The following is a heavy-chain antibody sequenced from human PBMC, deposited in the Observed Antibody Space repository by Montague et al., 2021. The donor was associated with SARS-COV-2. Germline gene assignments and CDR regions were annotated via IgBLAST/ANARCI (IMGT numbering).Heavy chain of an antibody. CDR1: GFTFSSYA. CDR3: ARGLGVLDFEF. J-gene: IGHJ3*01. V-gene: IGHV3-30*04. CDR2: ISYDGSNT. Sequence: SLRLSCAASGFTFSSYAMRWVRQAPGKGLEWAAVISYDGSNTYYADSVKGRFTISRDNSKNTLYLQMNSLRAEDTAVYYCARGLGVLDFEFWGQGTMVTVSS. D-gene: IGHD3-16*01.